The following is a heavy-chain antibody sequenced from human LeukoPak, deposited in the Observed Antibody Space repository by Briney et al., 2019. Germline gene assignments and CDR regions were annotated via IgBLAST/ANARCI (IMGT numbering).Heavy chain of an antibody. CDR1: GGSISSYY. D-gene: IGHD3-3*01. CDR3: ARNPFLDDFWSGYYGERYYMDV. Sequence: SETLSLTCTVSGGSISSYYWSWIRQPAGKGLEWIGRIYTSGSTNYNPSLKSRVTISVDKSKNQLSLKLSSVTAADTAVYYCARNPFLDDFWSGYYGERYYMDVWGKGTTVTVSS. V-gene: IGHV4-4*07. J-gene: IGHJ6*03. CDR2: IYTSGST.